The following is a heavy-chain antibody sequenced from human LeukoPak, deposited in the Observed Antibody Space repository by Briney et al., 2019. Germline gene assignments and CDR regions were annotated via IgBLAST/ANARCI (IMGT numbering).Heavy chain of an antibody. CDR2: MNHNSGNT. CDR1: GYTFTSYD. J-gene: IGHJ4*02. Sequence: ASVKVSCKASGYTFTSYDINWVRQATGQGLEWMGWMNHNSGNTGYAQKFQGRVTMTRNTSISTAYMELSSLRSEDTAVYYCARGLAVAGTGDYWGQGTLVTVSS. D-gene: IGHD6-19*01. CDR3: ARGLAVAGTGDY. V-gene: IGHV1-8*01.